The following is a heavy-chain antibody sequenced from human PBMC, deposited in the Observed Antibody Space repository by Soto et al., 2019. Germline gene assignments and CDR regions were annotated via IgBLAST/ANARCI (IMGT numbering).Heavy chain of an antibody. CDR2: IDYSGRT. J-gene: IGHJ4*02. Sequence: PSETLSLTCTASGGSISSHYWSWIRQTPGKGLEWIGYIDYSGRTNYNPSLKSRVSFSVDTSKNQFSLKLTSVTAADTAVYYCARYYCSSTTCYYFDYWGQGALVTVSS. CDR1: GGSISSHY. CDR3: ARYYCSSTTCYYFDY. D-gene: IGHD2-2*01. V-gene: IGHV4-59*11.